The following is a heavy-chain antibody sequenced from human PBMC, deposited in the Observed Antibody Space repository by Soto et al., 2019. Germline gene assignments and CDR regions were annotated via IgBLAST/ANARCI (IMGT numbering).Heavy chain of an antibody. J-gene: IGHJ4*02. D-gene: IGHD3-10*01. CDR2: ISGSGRTT. Sequence: GGSLRLSCEASGFTFNNYAMSWVRQAPGKGLEWVSLISGSGRTTFYAESVKGRFTISKDNSNNILYLQMSSLRAEDTALYYCAKAPHTGAPRGFASGGQGPLVTVSS. CDR1: GFTFNNYA. V-gene: IGHV3-23*01. CDR3: AKAPHTGAPRGFAS.